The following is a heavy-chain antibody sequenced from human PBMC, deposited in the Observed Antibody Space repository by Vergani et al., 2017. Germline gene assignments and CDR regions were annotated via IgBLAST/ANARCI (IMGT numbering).Heavy chain of an antibody. Sequence: QVQLQQSGPGLVKPSQTLSLTCAISGDSVSSNSAAWNWIRQCPSRGLEWLGRTYYRSKWYNDYAVSVKSRITINPDTSKKQFSLQLNSVTPEDTAVYYCARGYCSGGSCRLEYFQHWGQGTLVTVSS. D-gene: IGHD2-15*01. J-gene: IGHJ1*01. V-gene: IGHV6-1*01. CDR2: TYYRSKWYN. CDR3: ARGYCSGGSCRLEYFQH. CDR1: GDSVSSNSAA.